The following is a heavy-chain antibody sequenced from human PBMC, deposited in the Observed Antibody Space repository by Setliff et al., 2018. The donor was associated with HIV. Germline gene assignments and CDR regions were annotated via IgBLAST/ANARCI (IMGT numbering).Heavy chain of an antibody. CDR2: IYDSGST. D-gene: IGHD5-12*01. Sequence: ETLSLTCTVSGGSISSGGYYWSWIRQPPGKGLEWIGYIYDSGSTNYNPSLASRITMSLDTSKNHFSLRLRSVTAADSAVYYCARGGGYSGSDRQPFDYWGQGSQVTVSS. CDR3: ARGGGYSGSDRQPFDY. J-gene: IGHJ4*02. CDR1: GGSISSGGYY. V-gene: IGHV4-61*03.